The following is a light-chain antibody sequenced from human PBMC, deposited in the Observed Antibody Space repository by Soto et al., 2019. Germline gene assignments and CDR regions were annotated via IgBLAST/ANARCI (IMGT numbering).Light chain of an antibody. Sequence: AIQLTQSPSSLSASVGDRVTITCRASQDIRGALAWYQQKPGKAPKILIYDVSSLQSGVPSRFSGSSSGTDFTLTISGLQPEDFATYYCQQFNSYPIIFGQGTDWRL. CDR3: QQFNSYPII. J-gene: IGKJ5*01. CDR2: DVS. CDR1: QDIRGA. V-gene: IGKV1-13*02.